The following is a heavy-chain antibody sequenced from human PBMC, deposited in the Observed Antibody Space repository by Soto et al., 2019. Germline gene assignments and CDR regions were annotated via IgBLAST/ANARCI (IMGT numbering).Heavy chain of an antibody. CDR1: GGSISRGGYY. J-gene: IGHJ6*02. D-gene: IGHD3-9*01. CDR3: ARGRDDILTGYYPPAMDV. Sequence: TLSLTCTVSGGSISRGGYYWSWIRQHPGKGLEWIGYIYHSGSTYYNPSLKSRVTISVDRSKNQISLKLSSVTAADTAVYYCARGRDDILTGYYPPAMDVWGQGTTVTVSS. V-gene: IGHV4-30-2*01. CDR2: IYHSGST.